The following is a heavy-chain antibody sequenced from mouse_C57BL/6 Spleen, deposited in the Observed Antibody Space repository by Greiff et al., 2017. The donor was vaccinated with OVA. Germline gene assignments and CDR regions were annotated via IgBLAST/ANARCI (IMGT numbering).Heavy chain of an antibody. V-gene: IGHV1-64*01. CDR3: ARGYGSSYWYFDV. CDR1: GYTFTSYW. D-gene: IGHD1-1*01. Sequence: QVQLQQPRAELVKPGASVKLSCKASGYTFTSYWMHWVKQRPGQGLEWIGMIHPNSGSTNYNEKFKSKATLTVDKSSSTAYMQLSSLTSEDSAVYYCARGYGSSYWYFDVWGTGTTVTVSS. J-gene: IGHJ1*03. CDR2: IHPNSGST.